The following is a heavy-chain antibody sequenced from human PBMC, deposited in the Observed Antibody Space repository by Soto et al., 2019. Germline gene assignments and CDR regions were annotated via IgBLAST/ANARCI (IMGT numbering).Heavy chain of an antibody. D-gene: IGHD1-26*01. CDR2: IKQDGSEK. CDR3: ARDGGSYHTGYFQH. J-gene: IGHJ1*01. Sequence: PSETLSLTCAVSGGSFSSYWMSWVRQAPGKGLEWVANIKQDGSEKYYVDSVKGRFTISRDNAKNSLYLQMNSLRAEDTAVYYCARDGGSYHTGYFQHWGQGTLVTVSS. CDR1: GGSFSSYW. V-gene: IGHV3-7*03.